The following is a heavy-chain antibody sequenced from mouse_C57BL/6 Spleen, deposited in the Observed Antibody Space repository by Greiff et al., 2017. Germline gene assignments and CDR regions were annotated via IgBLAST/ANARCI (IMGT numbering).Heavy chain of an antibody. CDR3: ARAGTGGEDYFGY. CDR1: GYTFTSYW. V-gene: IGHV1-64*01. CDR2: ILPNSGST. D-gene: IGHD3-3*01. Sequence: QVHLQQPGAELVKPGASVKLSCKASGYTFTSYWMHWVKQRPGQGLEWIGLILPNSGSTNYNEQFKSKATLTVNKSSSTAYMQLSSLTSEDSAVYCCARAGTGGEDYFGYWGKGTTLTVSS. J-gene: IGHJ2*01.